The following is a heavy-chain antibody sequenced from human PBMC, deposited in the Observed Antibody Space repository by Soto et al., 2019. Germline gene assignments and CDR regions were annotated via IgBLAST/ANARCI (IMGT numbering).Heavy chain of an antibody. CDR1: GFTFSACT. CDR3: ARDYPVSYSSSVDALDI. J-gene: IGHJ3*02. V-gene: IGHV3-21*01. Sequence: EVQLVESGGGLVKPGGSLRLSCLASGFTFSACTMDWVRQAPGKGLEWVSSISSTGAYIYYAESVRGRFTISRDNAKNSLDLHMNSLGVEDTAVYYCARDYPVSYSSSVDALDIWGRGTLVTVSS. CDR2: ISSTGAYI. D-gene: IGHD6-6*01.